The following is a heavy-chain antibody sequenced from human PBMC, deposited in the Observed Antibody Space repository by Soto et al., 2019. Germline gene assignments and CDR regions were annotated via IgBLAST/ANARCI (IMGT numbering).Heavy chain of an antibody. Sequence: GGSLRLSCAASGFTFNTYAMTWVRQAPGKGLEWVSGISASGGSTYYADSVKGRFTISRDNSKNTLYLQMNSLRAEDTAVYYCAKATSLGYSSAWPNHFDYWGRGTLVTVSS. D-gene: IGHD6-25*01. CDR2: ISASGGST. CDR3: AKATSLGYSSAWPNHFDY. J-gene: IGHJ4*02. CDR1: GFTFNTYA. V-gene: IGHV3-23*01.